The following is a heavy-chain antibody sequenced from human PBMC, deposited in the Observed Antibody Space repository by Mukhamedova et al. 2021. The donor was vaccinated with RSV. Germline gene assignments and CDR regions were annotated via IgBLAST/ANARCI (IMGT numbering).Heavy chain of an antibody. CDR2: IWYDGSNE. CDR1: YG. Sequence: YGMHWVRQAPGKGLEWLAVIWYDGSNEFYVASVKGRFTISRDNSKNTLYLQMNSLRAEDTAVYYCARDRGYASGWYPFDYWVQG. J-gene: IGHJ4*02. D-gene: IGHD6-19*01. V-gene: IGHV3-33*01. CDR3: ARDRGYASGWYPFDY.